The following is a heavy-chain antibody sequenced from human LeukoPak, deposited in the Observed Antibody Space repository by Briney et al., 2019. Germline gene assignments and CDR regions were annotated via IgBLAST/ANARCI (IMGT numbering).Heavy chain of an antibody. V-gene: IGHV1-24*01. CDR1: GYTLTELS. D-gene: IGHD3-16*02. J-gene: IGHJ4*02. CDR3: ALSLGELSSAFDY. CDR2: FDPEDGET. Sequence: ASVKISCKVSGYTLTELSMHWVRQAPGKGLEWMGGFDPEDGETIYAQKFQGRVTMTEDTSTDTAYMELSSLRSEDTAVYYCALSLGELSSAFDYWGQGTLVTVSS.